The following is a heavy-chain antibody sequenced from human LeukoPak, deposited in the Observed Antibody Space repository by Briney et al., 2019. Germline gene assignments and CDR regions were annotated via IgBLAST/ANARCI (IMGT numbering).Heavy chain of an antibody. Sequence: SETLSLTCTVSGDSISSYYWSWIRQPPGKGLEWIGYIYYSGSTNYNPSLKSRVTISVDTSKNQFSLKLTSVTAADTAVYYCARGSNYYYDSSGYYYGPKYFDYWGQGTLVAVSS. V-gene: IGHV4-59*01. CDR2: IYYSGST. J-gene: IGHJ4*02. CDR3: ARGSNYYYDSSGYYYGPKYFDY. D-gene: IGHD3-22*01. CDR1: GDSISSYY.